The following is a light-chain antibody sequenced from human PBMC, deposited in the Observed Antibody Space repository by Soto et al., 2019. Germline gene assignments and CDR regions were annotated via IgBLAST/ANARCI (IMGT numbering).Light chain of an antibody. V-gene: IGKV1-27*01. CDR1: QDIGNN. CDR3: QKYDSVPWT. CDR2: AGS. Sequence: DIQMTQSPSSLSASVGDRVTITCRASQDIGNNLAWYQQKPGKVPELLIYAGSVLQLGVSSRFSGSWTGTDFTLTISRLQPEDVATYYCQKYDSVPWTFGQGTKVEV. J-gene: IGKJ1*01.